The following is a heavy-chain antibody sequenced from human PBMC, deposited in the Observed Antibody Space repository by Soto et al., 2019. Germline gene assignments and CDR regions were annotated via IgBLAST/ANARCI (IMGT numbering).Heavy chain of an antibody. V-gene: IGHV3-21*01. CDR1: GSTFSGYI. J-gene: IGHJ4*02. CDR2: ISSSSSYI. Sequence: GGSLRLSCAASGSTFSGYIMNWVRQAPGKGLEWVSSISSSSSYIYYADSVKGRFTISRDNAKNSLYLQMNSLRAEDTAVYYCARAAAAGELDYCGQGTLVTVSS. D-gene: IGHD6-13*01. CDR3: ARAAAAGELDY.